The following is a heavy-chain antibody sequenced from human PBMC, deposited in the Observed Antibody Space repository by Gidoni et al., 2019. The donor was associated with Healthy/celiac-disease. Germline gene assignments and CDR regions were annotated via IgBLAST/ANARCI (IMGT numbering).Heavy chain of an antibody. CDR3: ARVSQYFHH. CDR1: GFTFSNYA. V-gene: IGHV3-23*01. CDR2: IGGSGVNT. J-gene: IGHJ1*01. Sequence: EVQLLESGGDLVQPGGSLRLSCAASGFTFSNYAMTWVGQAPGKGLEWVSTIGGSGVNTYYADSVKGRFTISRDNSRNTLYLQMNSLRAEDTAVYYCARVSQYFHHWGQGTLVTVSS.